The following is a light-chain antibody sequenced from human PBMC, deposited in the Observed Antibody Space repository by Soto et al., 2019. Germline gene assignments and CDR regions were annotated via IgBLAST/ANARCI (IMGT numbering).Light chain of an antibody. V-gene: IGKV1-9*01. Sequence: DVPLTPSPSFLSASEGNSVNITCRASQDIHVFLDWYQHKPGKAPRLLIESASALQSGVPSRFSGTRSGTEFTLTISSLQPEDVATYYCLKFKNYPLSSGPGTKVEIK. CDR1: QDIHVF. CDR3: LKFKNYPLS. J-gene: IGKJ3*01. CDR2: SAS.